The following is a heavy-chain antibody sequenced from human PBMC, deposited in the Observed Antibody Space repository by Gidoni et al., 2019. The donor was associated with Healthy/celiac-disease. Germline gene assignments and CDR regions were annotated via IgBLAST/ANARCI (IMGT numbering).Heavy chain of an antibody. J-gene: IGHJ4*02. CDR2: INPNSVGT. D-gene: IGHD3-3*01. V-gene: IGHV1-2*04. Sequence: QVQLVQSGAEVQKPGASVKVSCKASGYTFTGYYMHWVRQAPGQGLEWMGWINPNSVGTNYAQKFQGWVTMTRDTSISTAYMELSRRRSDDTAVYYCARGRRDFWSGWGDYWGQGTLVTVSS. CDR3: ARGRRDFWSGWGDY. CDR1: GYTFTGYY.